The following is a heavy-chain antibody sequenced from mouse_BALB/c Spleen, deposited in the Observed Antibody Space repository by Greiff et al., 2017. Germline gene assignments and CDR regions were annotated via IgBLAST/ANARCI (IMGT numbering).Heavy chain of an antibody. CDR1: GFTFSSYT. V-gene: IGHV5-12-2*01. D-gene: IGHD2-4*01. J-gene: IGHJ4*01. CDR3: ARHAMITGDYAMDY. Sequence: EVKLVESGGGLVQPGGSLKLSCAASGFTFSSYTMSWVRQTPEKRLEWVAYISNGGGSTYYPDTVKGRFTISRDNAKNTLYLQMSSLKSEDTAMYYCARHAMITGDYAMDYWGQGTSVTVSS. CDR2: ISNGGGST.